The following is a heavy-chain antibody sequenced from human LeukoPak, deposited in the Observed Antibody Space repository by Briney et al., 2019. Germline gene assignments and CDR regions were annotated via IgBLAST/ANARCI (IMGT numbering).Heavy chain of an antibody. CDR3: ARSLPRILVVIAAGYYYGLDV. D-gene: IGHD2-21*01. V-gene: IGHV1-8*01. J-gene: IGHJ6*02. CDR2: MNPNSGNT. CDR1: RYTFTSYD. Sequence: GASVKVSCKASRYTFTSYDINWVRQATGQGLEWMGWMNPNSGNTGYAQKFQGRVTMTRNTSISTAYMELSSLRSEDTAVYYCARSLPRILVVIAAGYYYGLDVWGQGTTVTVSS.